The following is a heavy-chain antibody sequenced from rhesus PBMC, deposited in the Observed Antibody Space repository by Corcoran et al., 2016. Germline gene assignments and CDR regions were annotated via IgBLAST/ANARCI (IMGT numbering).Heavy chain of an antibody. CDR1: GGSISSSNC. J-gene: IGHJ4*01. Sequence: QVQLQESGPGLVKPSETLSLTCAVSGGSISSSNCWSWIRQPPGKGLEWIGYISGSSGSTYYNPSLKSRVTISTDTSKNQFSLKLSSVTAADTAVYYCARETAGIDYWGQGVLVTVSS. CDR2: ISGSSGST. D-gene: IGHD3S6*01. V-gene: IGHV4-65*01. CDR3: ARETAGIDY.